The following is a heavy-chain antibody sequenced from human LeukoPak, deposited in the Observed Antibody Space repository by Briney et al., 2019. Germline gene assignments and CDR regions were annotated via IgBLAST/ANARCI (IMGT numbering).Heavy chain of an antibody. Sequence: ASVKVSCKASGYTFTSYHMHWVRQAPGQGLEWMGIINPSGGSTSYAQKFQGRVTMTRDTSTSTVYMELSGLRSEDTAVYYCARDTQNEYCSGGSCLDYWGQGTLVTVSS. CDR1: GYTFTSYH. CDR2: INPSGGST. J-gene: IGHJ4*02. D-gene: IGHD2-15*01. CDR3: ARDTQNEYCSGGSCLDY. V-gene: IGHV1-46*01.